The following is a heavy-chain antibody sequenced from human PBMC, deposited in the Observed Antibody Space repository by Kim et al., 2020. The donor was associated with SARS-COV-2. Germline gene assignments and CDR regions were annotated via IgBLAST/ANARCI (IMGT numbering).Heavy chain of an antibody. CDR3: ARLYSSSWSPYGY. CDR2: INAGNGNT. V-gene: IGHV1-3*01. Sequence: ASVKVSCKASGYTFTSYAMHWVRQAPGQRLEWMGWINAGNGNTKYSQKFQGRVTITRDTSASTAYMELSSLRSEDTAVYYCARLYSSSWSPYGYWGQGTLVTISS. D-gene: IGHD6-13*01. J-gene: IGHJ4*02. CDR1: GYTFTSYA.